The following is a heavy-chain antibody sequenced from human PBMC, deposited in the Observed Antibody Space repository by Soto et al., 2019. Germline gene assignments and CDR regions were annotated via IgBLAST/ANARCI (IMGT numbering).Heavy chain of an antibody. D-gene: IGHD1-26*01. CDR1: GGSISSGDYY. J-gene: IGHJ6*02. CDR2: IYYSGST. CDR3: ARVDWEPQYYYYGMDI. Sequence: SETLSLTCTVSGGSISSGDYYWSWIRQPPGKGLEWIGYIYYSGSTYYNPSLKSRVTISVDTSKNQFSLKLSSVTAADTAVYYCARVDWEPQYYYYGMDIWGQGTTVTVSS. V-gene: IGHV4-30-4*02.